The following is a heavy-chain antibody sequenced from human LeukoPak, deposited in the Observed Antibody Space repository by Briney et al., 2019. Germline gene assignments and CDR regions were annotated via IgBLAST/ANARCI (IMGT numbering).Heavy chain of an antibody. CDR1: GGTFSSYA. CDR3: ARVIPYYYGMDV. J-gene: IGHJ6*02. V-gene: IGHV1-69*04. CDR2: IIPILGIA. Sequence: GASVKVSCKASGGTFSSYAISWVRQAPGQGLEWMGRIIPILGIANYAQKFRGRVTITADKSTSTAYMELSSLRSEDTAVYYCARVIPYYYGMDVWGQGTTVTVSS.